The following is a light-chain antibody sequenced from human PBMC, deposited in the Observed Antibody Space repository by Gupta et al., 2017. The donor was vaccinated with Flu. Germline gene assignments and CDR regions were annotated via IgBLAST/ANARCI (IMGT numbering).Light chain of an antibody. V-gene: IGLV2-23*01. CDR2: EGN. Sequence: QSAPTQPASVSGSPGQSITISCTGVSSDVGSHNLVSWYQQFPGTAPKLMIFEGNKRPSGVSHRFSGSKSGNTASLTISGLQAEDEADYYCCSDVNNMVFGGGTKLTVL. CDR3: CSDVNNMV. J-gene: IGLJ3*02. CDR1: SSDVGSHNL.